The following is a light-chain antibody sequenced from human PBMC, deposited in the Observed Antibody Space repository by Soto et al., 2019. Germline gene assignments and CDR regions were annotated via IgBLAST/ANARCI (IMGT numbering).Light chain of an antibody. CDR2: VAS. CDR3: QQVNRYQYT. V-gene: IGKV1-9*01. J-gene: IGKJ2*01. Sequence: DIQLTQSPSVLSASVGDRVTITCRASQGIFSYLAWYQQKPGKAPNLLFYVASSLQNGVPSRSSGSGSGTLVTLTVSSLQPEDFAPYYCQQVNRYQYTFGQGTKREIK. CDR1: QGIFSY.